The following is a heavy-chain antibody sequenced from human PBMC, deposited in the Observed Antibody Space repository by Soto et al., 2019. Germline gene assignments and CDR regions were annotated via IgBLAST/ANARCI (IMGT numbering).Heavy chain of an antibody. J-gene: IGHJ4*02. CDR3: ARMYSMAAAGIEN. Sequence: EVQLLESGGGLVQPGGSLRLSCAASAFTFSDFALSWVRQAPGKGLEWVSTISGGVGRSTFYADSVKGRFTISRDNSKNTLYLQMNSLRAEDSAVYYCARMYSMAAAGIENWGQGTLVTVSS. CDR1: AFTFSDFA. D-gene: IGHD6-13*01. CDR2: ISGGVGRST. V-gene: IGHV3-23*01.